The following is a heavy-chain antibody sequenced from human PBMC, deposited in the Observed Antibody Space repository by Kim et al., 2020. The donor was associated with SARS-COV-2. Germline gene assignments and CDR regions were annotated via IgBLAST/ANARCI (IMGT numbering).Heavy chain of an antibody. CDR3: AREVATGSGAAFNI. D-gene: IGHD1-1*01. V-gene: IGHV3-11*05. CDR2: ISSSSDYT. CDR1: GFTFSDYY. J-gene: IGHJ3*02. Sequence: GGSLRLSCTASGFTFSDYYMNWIRQAPGKGLEWVSYISSSSDYTNYADSVKGRFTISRDNAKNSLYLQMNSLRVDDTAVYYCAREVATGSGAAFNIWGQGTMVTVSS.